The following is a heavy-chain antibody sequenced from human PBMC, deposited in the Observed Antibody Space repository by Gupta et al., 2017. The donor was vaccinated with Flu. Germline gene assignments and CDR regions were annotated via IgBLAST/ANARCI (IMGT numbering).Heavy chain of an antibody. Sequence: QVQLQQSGPGLVKPSQTLSLTCVISGDSVASNSVAWNWIRQSPSRDLEWLGRTYRRSLEYAEFVRGRMVINADTSKNQVSLQLNSVTPEDAAVYYCARGAYNSFDFWGQGSLVAVSS. J-gene: IGHJ4*02. V-gene: IGHV6-1*01. CDR2: TYRRSL. CDR1: GDSVASNSVA. CDR3: ARGAYNSFDF. D-gene: IGHD1-1*01.